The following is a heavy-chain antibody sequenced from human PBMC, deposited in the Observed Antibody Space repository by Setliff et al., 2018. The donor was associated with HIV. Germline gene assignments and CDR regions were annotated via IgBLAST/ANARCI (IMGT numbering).Heavy chain of an antibody. D-gene: IGHD1-26*01. V-gene: IGHV3-23*01. J-gene: IGHJ4*02. CDR3: AKEGVAGSTRFDY. Sequence: QSGGSLRLSCAASGFIFSSYAMSWVRQAPGKGLEWVSAISGSGGSTFYADSMKGRFTVSRDNSKNTVYLQMNSLRAEDTAVYYCAKEGVAGSTRFDYWGQGALVTVS. CDR2: ISGSGGST. CDR1: GFIFSSYA.